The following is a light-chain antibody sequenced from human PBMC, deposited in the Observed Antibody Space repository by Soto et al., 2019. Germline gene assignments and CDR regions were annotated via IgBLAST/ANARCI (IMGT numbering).Light chain of an antibody. Sequence: QSALTQPASVSGSPGQSITISCTGTSSDVGGYNYVSWYQQHPGKAPKLMIYDVSNRPSGVSNRFSGSKSGNTASLTISGLQAEDEADYYCSSYTSRSTPRVVFGGGTKLTVL. CDR3: SSYTSRSTPRVV. J-gene: IGLJ2*01. V-gene: IGLV2-14*01. CDR2: DVS. CDR1: SSDVGGYNY.